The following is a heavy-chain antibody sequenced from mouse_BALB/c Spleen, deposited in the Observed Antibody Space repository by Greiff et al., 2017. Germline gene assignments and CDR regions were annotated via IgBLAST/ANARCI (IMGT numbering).Heavy chain of an antibody. CDR1: GYAFTNYL. D-gene: IGHD2-4*01. CDR3: ARSGDYGEVDY. J-gene: IGHJ2*01. CDR2: INPGSGGT. V-gene: IGHV1-54*01. Sequence: VKLQESGAELVRPGTSVKVSCKASGYAFTNYLIEWVKQRPGQGLEWIGVINPGSGGTNYNEKFKGKATLTADKSSSTAYMQLSSLTSDDSAVYFCARSGDYGEVDYWGQGTTLTVSS.